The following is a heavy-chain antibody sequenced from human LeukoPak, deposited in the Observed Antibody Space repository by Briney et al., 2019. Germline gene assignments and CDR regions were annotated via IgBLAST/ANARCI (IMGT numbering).Heavy chain of an antibody. CDR2: IFGSGGST. CDR3: AKTTTGYSNGSFPGWPVDY. D-gene: IGHD6-19*01. V-gene: IGHV3-23*01. Sequence: GSLRLSCAASGFTFSSYAMYWVRQAPGKGLEWVSGIFGSGGSTHYADSVKGRFTISRDNSKNTVYLQMNSLRAEDTAVYHCAKTTTGYSNGSFPGWPVDYWGQGTLGTVSS. CDR1: GFTFSSYA. J-gene: IGHJ4*02.